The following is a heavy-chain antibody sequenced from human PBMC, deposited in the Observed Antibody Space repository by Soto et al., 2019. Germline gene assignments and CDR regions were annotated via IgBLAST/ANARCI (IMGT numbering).Heavy chain of an antibody. CDR1: GGSFSGYY. CDR3: ARHGTTLFDY. J-gene: IGHJ4*02. V-gene: IGHV4-34*01. D-gene: IGHD2-2*01. Sequence: SETLSLTCAVYGGSFSGYYWSWIRQPPGKGLEWIGGIYYSGSTYYNPSLKSRVTISVDTSKNQFSLKLSSVTAADTAVYYCARHGTTLFDYWGQGTLVTVSS. CDR2: IYYSGST.